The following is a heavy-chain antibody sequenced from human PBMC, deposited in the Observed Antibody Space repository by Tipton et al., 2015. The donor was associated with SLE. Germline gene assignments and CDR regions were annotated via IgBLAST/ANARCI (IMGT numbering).Heavy chain of an antibody. J-gene: IGHJ4*02. Sequence: TLSLTCAVYGGSFSGFYWNWIRQPPGKGLEWIGEINHSGSTNYNPSLKSRVTISVDTSKNQFSLKLSSVTAADTAVYYCASRSSSSHFDYWGQGTLVTVSS. V-gene: IGHV4-34*01. CDR1: GGSFSGFY. CDR3: ASRSSSSHFDY. D-gene: IGHD6-6*01. CDR2: INHSGST.